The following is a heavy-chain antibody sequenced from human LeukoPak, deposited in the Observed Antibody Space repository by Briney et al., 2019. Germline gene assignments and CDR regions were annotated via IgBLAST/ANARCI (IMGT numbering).Heavy chain of an antibody. J-gene: IGHJ3*02. CDR1: GGSISSGSYY. D-gene: IGHD5-12*01. V-gene: IGHV4-61*02. CDR3: ARYGYEHAFGI. CDR2: IYTSGST. Sequence: SETLSLTCTVSGGSISSGSYYWSWIRQPAGKGLEWIGRIYTSGSTNYNPSLKSRVTISVDTSKNQFSLKLSSVTAADTAVYYCARYGYEHAFGIWGQGTMVTVSS.